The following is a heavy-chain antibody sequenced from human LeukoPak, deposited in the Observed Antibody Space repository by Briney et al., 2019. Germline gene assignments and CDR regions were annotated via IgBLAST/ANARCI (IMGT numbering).Heavy chain of an antibody. CDR1: GYTFTSYY. Sequence: RGASVKVSCKASGYTFTSYYMHWVRQAPGQGLEWMGIINPSGGSTSYAQKFQGRVTMTRDMSTSTVYMELSSLRSEDTAVYYCARVAASSQLSYYDILTGYYAGRYYFDYWGQGTLVTVSS. D-gene: IGHD3-9*01. V-gene: IGHV1-46*01. CDR3: ARVAASSQLSYYDILTGYYAGRYYFDY. J-gene: IGHJ4*02. CDR2: INPSGGST.